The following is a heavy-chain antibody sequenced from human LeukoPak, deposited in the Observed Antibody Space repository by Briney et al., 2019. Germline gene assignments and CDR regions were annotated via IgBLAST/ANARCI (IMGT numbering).Heavy chain of an antibody. D-gene: IGHD6-13*01. V-gene: IGHV4-34*01. Sequence: PSETLSLTCAVYGGSFSGYYWSWIRQPPGKGLEWIGEINHSGSTNYNPSLKSRVTISVDTSKNQFSLKLSSVTAADTAVYYCARQRRRGIAAAASNWFDPWGQGTLVTVSS. J-gene: IGHJ5*02. CDR2: INHSGST. CDR1: GGSFSGYY. CDR3: ARQRRRGIAAAASNWFDP.